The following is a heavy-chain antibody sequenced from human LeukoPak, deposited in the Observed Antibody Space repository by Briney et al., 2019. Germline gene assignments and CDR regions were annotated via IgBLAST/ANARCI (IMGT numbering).Heavy chain of an antibody. CDR1: GGSISSGGYY. CDR2: IYYSGST. D-gene: IGHD1-1*01. J-gene: IGHJ3*02. CDR3: ASHYWNAFDI. Sequence: SETLSLTCTVSGGSISSGGYYWSWIRQHPGKGLEGIGYIYYSGSTYSNPSLKSRVTISVDTSKNQFSLKLSSVTAADTAVYYCASHYWNAFDIWGQGTMVTVSS. V-gene: IGHV4-31*03.